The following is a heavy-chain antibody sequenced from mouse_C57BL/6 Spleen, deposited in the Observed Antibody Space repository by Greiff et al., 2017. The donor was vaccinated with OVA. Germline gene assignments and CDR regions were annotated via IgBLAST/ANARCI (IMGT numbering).Heavy chain of an antibody. CDR2: IHPNSGST. CDR3: ARGCNWDYYAMDY. D-gene: IGHD4-1*01. J-gene: IGHJ4*01. V-gene: IGHV1-64*01. CDR1: GYTFTSYW. Sequence: QVQLQQPGAELVKPGASVKLSCKASGYTFTSYWMHWVKQRPGQGLEWIGMIHPNSGSTTYNEKFKSKATLTVDKSYSTAYMQLSILTSEDSADYYCARGCNWDYYAMDYWGQGTSVTVSS.